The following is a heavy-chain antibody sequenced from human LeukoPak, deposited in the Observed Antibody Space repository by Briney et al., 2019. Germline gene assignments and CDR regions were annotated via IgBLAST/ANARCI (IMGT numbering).Heavy chain of an antibody. CDR1: GFTFSNYA. J-gene: IGHJ4*02. CDR2: ISGSGGST. D-gene: IGHD3-16*02. V-gene: IGHV3-23*01. Sequence: GGSLRLSCAASGFTFSNYAMSWVRQAPGKGLEWVSAISGSGGSTYYADSVKGRFTISRDNSKNTLYLQMNSLRAADTAVYYCAKECYDYVWGSYRPRGCFDYWGQGTLVTVSS. CDR3: AKECYDYVWGSYRPRGCFDY.